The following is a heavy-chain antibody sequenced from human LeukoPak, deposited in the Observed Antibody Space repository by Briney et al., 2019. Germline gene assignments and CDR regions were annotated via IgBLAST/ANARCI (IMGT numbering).Heavy chain of an antibody. CDR2: IKEDGSEK. D-gene: IGHD1-26*01. Sequence: GGSLRLSCVASAFALSSNWMSSVRQAPGKGLEWVASIKEDGSEKYYVDSVKGRFTISRDNAKNSLYLQMSSLRAEDTAVYYCARDLHPRYYLPDYWGQGTLVTVSS. CDR1: AFALSSNW. J-gene: IGHJ4*02. V-gene: IGHV3-7*04. CDR3: ARDLHPRYYLPDY.